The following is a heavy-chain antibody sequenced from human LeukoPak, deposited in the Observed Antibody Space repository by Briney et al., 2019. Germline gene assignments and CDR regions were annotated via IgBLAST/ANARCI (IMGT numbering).Heavy chain of an antibody. D-gene: IGHD3-16*01. V-gene: IGHV3-48*03. CDR1: GFTFSSYE. Sequence: GGSLRLSCAASGFTFSSYEMNWVRQAPGKGLEWVSYISSSGSTIYYADSVKGRFTISRDNAENSLYLQMNSLRAEDTAVYYCARDRGEPYDYWGQGTLVTVSS. CDR3: ARDRGEPYDY. CDR2: ISSSGSTI. J-gene: IGHJ4*02.